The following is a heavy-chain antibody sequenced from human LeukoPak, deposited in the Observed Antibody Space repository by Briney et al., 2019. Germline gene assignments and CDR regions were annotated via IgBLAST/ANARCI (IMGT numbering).Heavy chain of an antibody. CDR1: GYTFTSYD. CDR3: ARGSITFGGVIS. CDR2: MNPNSGNT. Sequence: ASVKVSCKASGYTFTSYDINWVRQATGQGLEWMGWMNPNSGNTGYAQKFQGRVTMTRNTSISTAYMELSSLRSEDTAVYYCARGSITFGGVISWGQGTLVTASS. J-gene: IGHJ5*02. V-gene: IGHV1-8*01. D-gene: IGHD3-16*02.